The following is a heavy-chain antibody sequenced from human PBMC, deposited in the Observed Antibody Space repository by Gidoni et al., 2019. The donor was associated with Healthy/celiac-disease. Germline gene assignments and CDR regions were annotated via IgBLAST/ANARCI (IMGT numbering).Heavy chain of an antibody. J-gene: IGHJ4*02. V-gene: IGHV1-18*01. CDR1: GYTFTIYG. D-gene: IGHD5-18*01. Sequence: QVQMVQAGAEVKKPGASVKVSCKASGYTFTIYGISWVQQATGQGREGLGLFSAYNGNTSYAQKLQGRVTMTTDTSTSTAYMELRSLSPDDTAVYYCARVGSYGSGGFDYWGQGTLVTVSS. CDR2: FSAYNGNT. CDR3: ARVGSYGSGGFDY.